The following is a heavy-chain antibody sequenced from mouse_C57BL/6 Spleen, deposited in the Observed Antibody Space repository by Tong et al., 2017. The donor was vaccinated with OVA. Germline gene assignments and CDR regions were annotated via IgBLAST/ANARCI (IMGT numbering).Heavy chain of an antibody. J-gene: IGHJ4*01. CDR1: GYTFTDYY. Sequence: VQLQESGPELVKPGASVKISCKASGYTFTDYYMNWVKQRPGKGLEWIGRIYPGDGDTNYNGKFKGKATLTADKSSSTAYMQLSSLTSEDSAVYFCARADGYYGGAMDYWGQGTSVTVSS. CDR2: IYPGDGDT. CDR3: ARADGYYGGAMDY. D-gene: IGHD2-3*01. V-gene: IGHV1-82*01.